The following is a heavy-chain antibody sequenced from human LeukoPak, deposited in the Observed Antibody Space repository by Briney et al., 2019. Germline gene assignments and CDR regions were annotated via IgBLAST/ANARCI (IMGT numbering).Heavy chain of an antibody. D-gene: IGHD6-13*01. J-gene: IGHJ4*02. CDR1: GGSISSGGYY. Sequence: SQTLSLTCTVSGGSISSGGYYWSWIRQPPGKALEWIGYLYYSGDTYYSPSLKSRVTISVDRSKNQFSLELTSVTAADTAVYYCARLWFFWEQLVPGYFDYWGQGTLVTVSS. CDR2: LYYSGDT. V-gene: IGHV4-30-2*01. CDR3: ARLWFFWEQLVPGYFDY.